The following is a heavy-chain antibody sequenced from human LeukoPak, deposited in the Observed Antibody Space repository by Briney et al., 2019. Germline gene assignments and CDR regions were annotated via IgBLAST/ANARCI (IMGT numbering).Heavy chain of an antibody. CDR3: ARGVWNDGYFDY. V-gene: IGHV1-8*01. D-gene: IGHD1-1*01. Sequence: ASVKVSCKASGYTFTSYDINWVRQATGQGLEWMGWMNPNSGNTGYVQKFQGRVTMTRNTSISTAYMELSSLRSEDTAVYYCARGVWNDGYFDYWGQGTLVTVSS. J-gene: IGHJ4*02. CDR2: MNPNSGNT. CDR1: GYTFTSYD.